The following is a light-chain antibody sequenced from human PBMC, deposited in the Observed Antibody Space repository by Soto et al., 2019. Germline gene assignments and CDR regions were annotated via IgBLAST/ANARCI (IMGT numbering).Light chain of an antibody. CDR2: GAS. V-gene: IGKV3-20*01. CDR1: QSVSNSY. Sequence: EVVLTQSPGTLSLSPGERATLSCRASQSVSNSYLAWYQQKPGQAPRLLIFGASNRATGIPDRFSGSGSGTDFTLTISRLEPEDFAVYYCQQYGSSLYTFGQGTKLEIK. CDR3: QQYGSSLYT. J-gene: IGKJ2*01.